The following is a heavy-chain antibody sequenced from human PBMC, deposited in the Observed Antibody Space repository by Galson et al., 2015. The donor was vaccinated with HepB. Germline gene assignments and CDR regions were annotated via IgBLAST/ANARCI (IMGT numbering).Heavy chain of an antibody. D-gene: IGHD2-2*01. CDR3: ARDKRAPSYQLLAPYYYGMDV. CDR2: ISSSSSYI. Sequence: SLRLSCAASGFTFSSYSMNWVRQAPGKGLEWVSSISSSSSYIYYADSVKGRFTISRDNAKNSLYLQMNSLRAEDTAVYYCARDKRAPSYQLLAPYYYGMDVWGQGTTVTVSS. CDR1: GFTFSSYS. J-gene: IGHJ6*02. V-gene: IGHV3-21*01.